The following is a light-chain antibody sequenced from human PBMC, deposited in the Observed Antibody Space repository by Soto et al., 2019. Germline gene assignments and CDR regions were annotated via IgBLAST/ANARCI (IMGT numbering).Light chain of an antibody. CDR1: QDISNY. J-gene: IGKJ1*01. Sequence: DIQMTQSPSSLSASVGDRVTITCRASQDISNYLAWYQQDPGKVPKLLIYAASTRATGIPARFSGSGSGTEFTLTISSLQSEDFAVYYCQQYNNWPPWTFGQGTKVDIK. V-gene: IGKV1-27*01. CDR3: QQYNNWPPWT. CDR2: AAS.